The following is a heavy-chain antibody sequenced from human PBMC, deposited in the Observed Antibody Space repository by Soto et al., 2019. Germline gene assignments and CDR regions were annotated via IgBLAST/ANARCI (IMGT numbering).Heavy chain of an antibody. CDR3: ARDGYCTHGVCPGSY. CDR2: ISAYNGNT. V-gene: IGHV1-18*01. J-gene: IGHJ4*02. Sequence: ASVKVSCKASGYTFTSDGISWVRQAPGQGLEWMGWISAYNGNTNYAQKLQGRVTMTTDTSTSTAYMELRSLRSDDTAVYYCARDGYCTHGVCPGSYWGQGPLVTVSS. D-gene: IGHD2-8*01. CDR1: GYTFTSDG.